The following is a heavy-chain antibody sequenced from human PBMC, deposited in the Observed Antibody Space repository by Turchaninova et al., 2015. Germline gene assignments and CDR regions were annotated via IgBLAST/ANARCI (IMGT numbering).Heavy chain of an antibody. J-gene: IGHJ3*02. Sequence: QVQLVQSGAAVKKPGSSVKVSCKASEGTFSSYAISWVRQAPGQGLAWMGGTIPIFGTANDANKYQGRDTMTADKCTSTAYRELSSRRSEDTAVYSCARGTTIFGVVRDAFDIWGQGTMVTVSS. D-gene: IGHD3-3*01. V-gene: IGHV1-69*06. CDR1: EGTFSSYA. CDR2: TIPIFGTA. CDR3: ARGTTIFGVVRDAFDI.